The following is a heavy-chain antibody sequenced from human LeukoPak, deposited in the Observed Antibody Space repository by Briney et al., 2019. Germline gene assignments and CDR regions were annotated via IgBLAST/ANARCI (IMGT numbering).Heavy chain of an antibody. CDR2: ISYDGSNK. J-gene: IGHJ4*02. CDR3: ARDGSAYNFDY. D-gene: IGHD5-24*01. Sequence: GGSLRLSCAASGFTFSSYGMHWVRQAPGKGLEWVAVISYDGSNKYYADSVKGRFTISRDNSKNTLNLQMNSLRAEDTAVYFCARDGSAYNFDYWGQGVLVTVSS. CDR1: GFTFSSYG. V-gene: IGHV3-30*03.